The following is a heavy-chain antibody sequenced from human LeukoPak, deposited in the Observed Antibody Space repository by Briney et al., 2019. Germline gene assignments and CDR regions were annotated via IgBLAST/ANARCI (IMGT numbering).Heavy chain of an antibody. J-gene: IGHJ5*02. V-gene: IGHV3-23*01. CDR3: AKDPNLKSSGLYNWFDP. Sequence: GGSLRLSCAASGFTFSSYAMSWVRQAPGKGLEWVSAISGSGGSTYYADSVKGRFTISRDNFKNTLYLQMNSLRAEDTAVYYCAKDPNLKSSGLYNWFDPWGQGTLVTVSS. CDR1: GFTFSSYA. CDR2: ISGSGGST. D-gene: IGHD3-22*01.